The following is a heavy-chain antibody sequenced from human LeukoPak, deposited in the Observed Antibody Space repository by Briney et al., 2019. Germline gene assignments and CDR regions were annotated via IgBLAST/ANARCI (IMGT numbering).Heavy chain of an antibody. CDR1: GGSISSGTYY. D-gene: IGHD7-27*01. CDR3: ARERPWGLSRYFDY. CDR2: IYISGST. V-gene: IGHV4-61*09. Sequence: SETLSLTCTVSGGSISSGTYYWNWIRQPAGKGLEWIGHIYISGSTNYNPSLKSRLTISVDTSKNQFSLRLSSVTAADTAVYFCARERPWGLSRYFDYWGQGTLVTVSS. J-gene: IGHJ4*02.